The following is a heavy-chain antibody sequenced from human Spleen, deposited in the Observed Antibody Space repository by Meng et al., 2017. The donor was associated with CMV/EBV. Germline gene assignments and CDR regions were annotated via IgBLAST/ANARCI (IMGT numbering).Heavy chain of an antibody. CDR3: TYYVLDV. J-gene: IGHJ6*02. CDR1: GFTCSNAW. V-gene: IGHV3-15*01. Sequence: GESLKISCAASGFTCSNAWMSWVRQAPGKGLEWVGRIKSKTDGGTTDYAAPVKGRFTISRDDSKYTLYLQMNSLKAEDTAVYYCTYYVLDVWGQGTTVTVSS. CDR2: IKSKTDGGTT.